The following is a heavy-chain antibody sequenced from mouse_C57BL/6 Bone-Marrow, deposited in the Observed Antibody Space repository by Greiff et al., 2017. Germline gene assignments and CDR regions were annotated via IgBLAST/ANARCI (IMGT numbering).Heavy chain of an antibody. V-gene: IGHV2-2*01. CDR3: ARGPITTVVAPDY. J-gene: IGHJ2*01. CDR1: GFSLTSYG. Sequence: QVQLKESGPGLVQPSQSLSITCTVSGFSLTSYGVHWVRQSPGKGLEWLGVIWSGGSTDYNAAFISRLSISKDNSKSQVFFKMNSLQADDTAIYYCARGPITTVVAPDYWGQGTTLTVSS. CDR2: IWSGGST. D-gene: IGHD1-1*01.